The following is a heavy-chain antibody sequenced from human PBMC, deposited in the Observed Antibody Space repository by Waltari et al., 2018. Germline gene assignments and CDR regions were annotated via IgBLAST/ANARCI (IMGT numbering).Heavy chain of an antibody. CDR1: GYSNSSGHY. V-gene: IGHV4-38-2*02. J-gene: IGHJ4*02. CDR2: IYHSGST. Sequence: QVQRQESGPGLVTPSETLSRTAPVSGYSNSSGHYWVLIRQPPGKGLEWIGSIYHSGSTYYNPSLKSRVTISVDTSKNQFSLKLSSVTAADTAVYYCARDPVVAASFDYWGQGTLVTVSS. CDR3: ARDPVVAASFDY. D-gene: IGHD2-15*01.